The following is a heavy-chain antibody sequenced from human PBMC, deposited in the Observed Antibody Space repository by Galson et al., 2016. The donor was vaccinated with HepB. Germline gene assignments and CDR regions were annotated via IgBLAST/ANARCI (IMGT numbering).Heavy chain of an antibody. J-gene: IGHJ4*02. V-gene: IGHV3-23*01. D-gene: IGHD4-23*01. CDR1: GFTFSSYA. CDR2: ISGSGGST. CDR3: AGDRLASGNHLDY. Sequence: SLRLSCAASGFTFSSYAMSWVRQAPGKGLEWVSGISGSGGSTNYGDSVRGRFTISRDNSTLYLQMTTLRAEDAAVYYCAGDRLASGNHLDYWGQGTLVTVSS.